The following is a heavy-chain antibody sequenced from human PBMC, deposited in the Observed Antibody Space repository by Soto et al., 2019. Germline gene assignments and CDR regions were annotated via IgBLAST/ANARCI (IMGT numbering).Heavy chain of an antibody. CDR2: ISYDGSNK. J-gene: IGHJ6*02. CDR3: AKARRSYGMDV. CDR1: GFTFSSYG. V-gene: IGHV3-30*18. Sequence: GSLRLSCAASGFTFSSYGMHWVRQAPGKGLEWVAVISYDGSNKYYADSVKGRFTISRDNSKNTLYLQMNSLRAEDTAVYYCAKARRSYGMDVWGQGTTVTVSS.